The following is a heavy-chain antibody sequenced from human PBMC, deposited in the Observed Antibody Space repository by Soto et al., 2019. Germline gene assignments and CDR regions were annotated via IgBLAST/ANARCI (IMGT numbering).Heavy chain of an antibody. CDR2: IYYSGST. CDR1: GGSISSYY. Sequence: PSETLSLTCTVSGGSISSYYWSWIRQPPGKGLEWIGYIYYSGSTNYNPSLKSRVTISVDTSKNQFSLKLSSVTAADTAVYYCARRVTYGSLNWFDAWGQGTLVTVSS. V-gene: IGHV4-59*01. J-gene: IGHJ5*02. CDR3: ARRVTYGSLNWFDA. D-gene: IGHD1-26*01.